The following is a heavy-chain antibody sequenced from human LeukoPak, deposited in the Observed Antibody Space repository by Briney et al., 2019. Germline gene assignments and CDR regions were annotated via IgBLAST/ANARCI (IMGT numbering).Heavy chain of an antibody. CDR3: ARVRGGYDSLLGY. Sequence: GGSLRLSCAASGFTFSSYSMNWVRQAPGKGLEWVSSISSSSSYIYYADSVKGRFTISRDNAKNSLYLQMNSLRAEDTAVYYCARVRGGYDSLLGYWGQGTLVTVPS. CDR2: ISSSSSYI. D-gene: IGHD5-12*01. J-gene: IGHJ4*02. CDR1: GFTFSSYS. V-gene: IGHV3-21*01.